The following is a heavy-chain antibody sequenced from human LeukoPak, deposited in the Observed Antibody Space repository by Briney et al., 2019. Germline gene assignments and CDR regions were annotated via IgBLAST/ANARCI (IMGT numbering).Heavy chain of an antibody. Sequence: GGSLRLSCAASGFTFDDYAMHWVRQAPGKGLEWVSGISWNSGSIGYADSVKGRFTISRDNAKNSLYLQMNSLRAEDTAVYYCARDIGSGYDYVDHWGQGTLVTVSS. CDR3: ARDIGSGYDYVDH. CDR1: GFTFDDYA. J-gene: IGHJ4*02. D-gene: IGHD5-12*01. CDR2: ISWNSGSI. V-gene: IGHV3-9*01.